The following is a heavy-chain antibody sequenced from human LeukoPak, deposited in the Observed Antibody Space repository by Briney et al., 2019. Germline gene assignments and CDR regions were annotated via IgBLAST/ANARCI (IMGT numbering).Heavy chain of an antibody. J-gene: IGHJ4*02. CDR3: ARDKIGDGYSHFDY. V-gene: IGHV1-18*01. Sequence: ASVKVSCKASGYTFTSYGVSWVRQAPGQGLEWMGWISAYNGDTNSAQKFQGRVTMTRDTSVSTAYMDLSSLRSDDTAVYYCARDKIGDGYSHFDYWGQGTLVTVSS. CDR2: ISAYNGDT. D-gene: IGHD5-24*01. CDR1: GYTFTSYG.